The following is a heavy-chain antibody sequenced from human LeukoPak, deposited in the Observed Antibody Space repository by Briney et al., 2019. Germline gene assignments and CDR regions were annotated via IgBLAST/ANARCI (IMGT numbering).Heavy chain of an antibody. CDR3: AKSPGQLVPFDY. J-gene: IGHJ4*02. CDR2: IRHVGSNE. CDR1: GFTFSSYS. D-gene: IGHD6-13*01. V-gene: IGHV3-30*02. Sequence: GGSLRLSCAASGFTFSSYSMNWVRQAPGKGLEWVAFIRHVGSNEYYADSVRGRFAISRDNSKNTLYLQMNSLRAEDTAVYYCAKSPGQLVPFDYWGQGTLVTVSS.